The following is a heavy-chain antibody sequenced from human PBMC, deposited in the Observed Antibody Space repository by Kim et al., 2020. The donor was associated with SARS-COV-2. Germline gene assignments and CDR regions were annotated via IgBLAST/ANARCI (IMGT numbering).Heavy chain of an antibody. J-gene: IGHJ4*02. Sequence: STYYNPSLKRRVTISVDTSKNQFSLKLSSVTAADTAVYYCARGQGGSYGYWGQGTLVTVSS. D-gene: IGHD1-26*01. V-gene: IGHV4-39*07. CDR3: ARGQGGSYGY. CDR2: ST.